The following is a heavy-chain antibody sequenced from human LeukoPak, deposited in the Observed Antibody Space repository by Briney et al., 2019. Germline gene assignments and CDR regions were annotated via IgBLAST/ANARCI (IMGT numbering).Heavy chain of an antibody. Sequence: PSETLSLTCTVSGDSINSGDYYWSWIRQSPGKGLEWIGYFRYSGSNYDNPSLKSRVTISVDTSKNQFSLKLSSVTAADTAIYYCARGTASFDYWGPGTPVTVSS. CDR2: FRYSGSN. V-gene: IGHV4-30-4*02. CDR3: ARGTASFDY. J-gene: IGHJ4*02. CDR1: GDSINSGDYY.